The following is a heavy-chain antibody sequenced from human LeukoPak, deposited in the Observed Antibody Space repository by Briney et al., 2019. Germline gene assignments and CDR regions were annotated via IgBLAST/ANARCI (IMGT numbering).Heavy chain of an antibody. Sequence: SGTLSLTCAVSGASISGTNWWSWVRQPPGQGLEWIGEISHSGSTYYNPSLKSRVTISVDTSKNQFSLKLSSVTAADTAVYYCARGLVGANTGHFDYWGQGTLVTVSS. CDR2: ISHSGST. CDR1: GASISGTNW. CDR3: ARGLVGANTGHFDY. J-gene: IGHJ4*02. D-gene: IGHD1-26*01. V-gene: IGHV4-4*02.